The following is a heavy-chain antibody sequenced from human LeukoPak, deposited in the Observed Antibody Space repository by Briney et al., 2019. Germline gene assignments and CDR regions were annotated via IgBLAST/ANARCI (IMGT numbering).Heavy chain of an antibody. D-gene: IGHD3-22*01. CDR2: IYYSGST. Sequence: SETLSLTCTVSGGSISSSSYYWGWIRQPPGKGLEWIGSIYYSGSTYYNPSLKSRVTISVDTSKNQFSLKLSSVTAADTAVYYCARDSAGFNYDSSGYYFDYWGQGTLVTVSS. J-gene: IGHJ4*02. CDR3: ARDSAGFNYDSSGYYFDY. CDR1: GGSISSSSYY. V-gene: IGHV4-39*02.